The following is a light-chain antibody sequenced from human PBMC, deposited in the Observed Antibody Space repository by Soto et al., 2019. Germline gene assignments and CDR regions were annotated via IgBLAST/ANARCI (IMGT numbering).Light chain of an antibody. Sequence: DIQMTQYNKSLSASVGDRVTISCRLSRSSSSSLNWYQQKPGKAPKLLICGASTLQGGVPSRFSGSGSGTDFTLTISRLQPEDFATYYCQRSYGSPPWTFCQGAEVDIK. CDR3: QRSYGSPPWT. CDR2: GAS. V-gene: IGKV1-39*01. J-gene: IGKJ1*01. CDR1: RSSSSS.